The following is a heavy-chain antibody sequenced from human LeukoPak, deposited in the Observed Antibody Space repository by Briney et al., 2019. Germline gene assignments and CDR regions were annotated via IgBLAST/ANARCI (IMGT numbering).Heavy chain of an antibody. J-gene: IGHJ4*02. Sequence: GGSLRLSCAASGFTFSSYWTSWVRQAPGKGLEWVANIKQDGSEKYYVDSVKGRFTISRDSAKNSLYLQMNSLRAEDTAVYYCAREDSHYYDSSGYYDWGQGTLVTVSS. CDR2: IKQDGSEK. CDR3: AREDSHYYDSSGYYD. V-gene: IGHV3-7*01. CDR1: GFTFSSYW. D-gene: IGHD3-22*01.